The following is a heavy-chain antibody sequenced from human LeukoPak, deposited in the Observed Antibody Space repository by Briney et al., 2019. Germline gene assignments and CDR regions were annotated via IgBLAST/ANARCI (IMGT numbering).Heavy chain of an antibody. CDR1: GYIFTSYG. Sequence: GASVKVSCKASGYIFTSYGISGVRQAPGQGLEWMGWISIYNGKTNYAQKFRGRVTMTTDTSTSTAFMELRSLRSDDTAVYYCAKVISVATGKYYFDYWGQGTLVTVSS. J-gene: IGHJ4*02. V-gene: IGHV1-18*01. CDR2: ISIYNGKT. D-gene: IGHD5-12*01. CDR3: AKVISVATGKYYFDY.